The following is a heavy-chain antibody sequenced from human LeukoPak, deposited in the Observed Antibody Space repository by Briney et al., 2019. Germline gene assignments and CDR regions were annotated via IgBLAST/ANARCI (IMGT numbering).Heavy chain of an antibody. CDR2: ISATNT. Sequence: PGGSLRLSCAASGFTFRTNAMSWVRQAPGKGLEWVSAISATNTYYADAVKGRFTISRDDSKNTVYLHMNSPTAEDRAVYYCVKEHVDRGFTRSFEIWGQGTVVTVSS. D-gene: IGHD3-10*01. J-gene: IGHJ3*02. CDR3: VKEHVDRGFTRSFEI. V-gene: IGHV3-23*01. CDR1: GFTFRTNA.